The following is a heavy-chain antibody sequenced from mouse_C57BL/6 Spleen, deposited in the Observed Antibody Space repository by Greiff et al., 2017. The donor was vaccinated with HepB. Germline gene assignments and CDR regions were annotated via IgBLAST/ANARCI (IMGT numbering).Heavy chain of an antibody. J-gene: IGHJ2*01. V-gene: IGHV1-69*01. Sequence: VQLQQPGAELVMPGASVKLSCKASGYTFTSYWMHWVKQRPGQGLEWIGEIDPSDSYTNYNQKFKGKSTLTVDKSSSTAYMQLSSLTSEDSTVYYCAIDAPVDYWGQGTTLTVSS. CDR1: GYTFTSYW. CDR3: AIDAPVDY. CDR2: IDPSDSYT.